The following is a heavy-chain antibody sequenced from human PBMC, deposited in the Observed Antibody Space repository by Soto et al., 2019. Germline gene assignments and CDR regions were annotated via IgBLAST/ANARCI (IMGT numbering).Heavy chain of an antibody. CDR2: ISRSSSTI. CDR3: ARDREYSSGGNCYETGSAY. Sequence: EVQVVESGGGLVQPGGSLRLSCAASGFSFSSYSLNWVRQAPGKGLEWVSYISRSSSTISYADSVKGRFTISRDNAKXXLXXQMNSLRAEDTAVYYCARDREYSSGGNCYETGSAYWGQGTLVIVSS. J-gene: IGHJ4*02. CDR1: GFSFSSYS. V-gene: IGHV3-48*01. D-gene: IGHD2-15*01.